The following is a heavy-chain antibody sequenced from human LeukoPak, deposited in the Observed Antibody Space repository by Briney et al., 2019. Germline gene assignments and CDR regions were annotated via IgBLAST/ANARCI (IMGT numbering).Heavy chain of an antibody. CDR1: GLTFTSSA. CDR2: IVVGSGNT. D-gene: IGHD5-12*01. Sequence: ASVKVSCKASGLTFTSSAVQWVRQARGQRLEWIGWIVVGSGNTNYAQKFQERVTITRDMSTSTAYMELSSLRSEDTAVYYCTAVMRYGYDYDYWGQGTLVTVSS. J-gene: IGHJ4*02. V-gene: IGHV1-58*01. CDR3: TAVMRYGYDYDY.